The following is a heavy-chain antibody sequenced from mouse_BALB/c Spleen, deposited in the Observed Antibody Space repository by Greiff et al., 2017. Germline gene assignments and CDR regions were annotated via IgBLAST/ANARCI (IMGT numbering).Heavy chain of an antibody. CDR3: ARGGDGYYLAWFAY. D-gene: IGHD2-3*01. Sequence: QVQLKESGPQLVRPGASVKISCKASGYSFTSYWMHWVKQRPGRGLEWIGMIDPSDSETRLNQKFKDKATLTVDKSSSIAYMQLSSPTSEDSAVYYCARGGDGYYLAWFAYWGQGTLVTVSA. CDR2: IDPSDSET. J-gene: IGHJ3*01. CDR1: GYSFTSYW. V-gene: IGHV1S126*01.